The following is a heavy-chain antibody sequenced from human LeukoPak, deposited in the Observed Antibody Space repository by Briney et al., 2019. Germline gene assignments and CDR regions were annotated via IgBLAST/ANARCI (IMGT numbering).Heavy chain of an antibody. D-gene: IGHD2-15*01. V-gene: IGHV3-7*01. CDR1: GFTSSSYW. CDR2: IKQDGSEK. J-gene: IGHJ4*02. Sequence: GGSLRLSCAASGFTSSSYWMSWVRQAPGKGREWVANIKQDGSEKYYVDSVKGRFTISRDNAKNSLYLQMNSLRAEDTAVYYCARDLDVVVVAATYDHTFDYWGQGTLVTVSS. CDR3: ARDLDVVVVAATYDHTFDY.